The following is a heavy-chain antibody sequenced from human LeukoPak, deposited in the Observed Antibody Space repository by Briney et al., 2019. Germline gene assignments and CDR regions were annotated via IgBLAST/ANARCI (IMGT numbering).Heavy chain of an antibody. CDR1: GFTFSVAA. J-gene: IGHJ3*01. V-gene: IGHV3-23*01. CDR2: IGASGEST. Sequence: GSLRLSCAASGFTFSVAAMTWVRQAPGKGLEWVSLIGASGESTYYADSVKGRFTISRDNSKNTLSLQMNSLRVEDTAMYFCAKDIQLSTWGLGTMVAVSS. D-gene: IGHD5-24*01. CDR3: AKDIQLST.